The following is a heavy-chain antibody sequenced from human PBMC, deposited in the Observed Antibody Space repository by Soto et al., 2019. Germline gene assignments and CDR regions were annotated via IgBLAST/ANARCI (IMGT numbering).Heavy chain of an antibody. J-gene: IGHJ3*01. CDR3: ATGHERQHAFDA. CDR1: GLTISGQKY. D-gene: IGHD1-1*01. V-gene: IGHV3-53*01. Sequence: DVQLVESGGGLIQPGESLRLSCAAFGLTISGQKYVAWVRQAPGKGLGWVSALYDVDGSFYADSLTGRFTASSDSSKTNVYLQMNDLRADDTVVYYCATGHERQHAFDAWGQGTTVTISS. CDR2: LYDVDGS.